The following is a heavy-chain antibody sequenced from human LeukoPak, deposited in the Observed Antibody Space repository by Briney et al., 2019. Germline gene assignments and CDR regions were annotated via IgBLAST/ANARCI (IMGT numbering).Heavy chain of an antibody. J-gene: IGHJ5*02. CDR3: ATAPRFYYDSSGYYTP. CDR2: INPNSGGT. CDR1: GYTFTGYY. V-gene: IGHV1-2*02. Sequence: ASVKVSCKASGYTFTGYYMHWVRQAPGQGLEWMGWINPNSGGTNYAQESQGRVTMTRDTSISTAYMGLSRLRSDDTAVYYCATAPRFYYDSSGYYTPWGQGSLVTVSS. D-gene: IGHD3-22*01.